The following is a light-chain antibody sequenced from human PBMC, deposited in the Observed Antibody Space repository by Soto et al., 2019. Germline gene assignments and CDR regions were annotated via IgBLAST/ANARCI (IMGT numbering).Light chain of an antibody. J-gene: IGKJ1*01. V-gene: IGKV3-11*01. CDR3: QQYIDWPPGT. CDR1: QSVRSY. Sequence: EIVLTQSPATLSLSPGERATLSCRASQSVRSYLAWYQQKPGQAPRLLIYDASNRATDIPARFSGSGSGTEFTLTISSLQSEDFAVYYCQQYIDWPPGTFGQGTAVEIK. CDR2: DAS.